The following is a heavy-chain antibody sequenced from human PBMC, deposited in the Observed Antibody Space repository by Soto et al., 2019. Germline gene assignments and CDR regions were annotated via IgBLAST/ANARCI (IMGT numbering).Heavy chain of an antibody. D-gene: IGHD2-15*01. CDR1: GFTFDDYA. V-gene: IGHV3-9*01. J-gene: IGHJ6*02. Sequence: EVQLVESGGDLVQPGRSLRLSCAASGFTFDDYAMHWVRQAPGKGLEWVSGMSWDSGTIGYADSVKGRFTISRDNAKNSLYLQMNSLRAEDTALYYCAKDMLDGILAVYGMDVWGQGTTVTVSS. CDR2: MSWDSGTI. CDR3: AKDMLDGILAVYGMDV.